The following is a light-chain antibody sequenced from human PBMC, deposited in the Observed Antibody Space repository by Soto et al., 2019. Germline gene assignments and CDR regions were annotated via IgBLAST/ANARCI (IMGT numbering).Light chain of an antibody. CDR2: EGS. Sequence: QSVLTQPASVSGSPGQSITISCTGTSSDVGGYILVSWYQQEPGKAPKLMIYEGSKRPSGVSNRFSGSKSGNTASLTISGLQAEDEADYYCCSYVGGATYLIFGGGTQLTVL. CDR3: CSYVGGATYLI. J-gene: IGLJ2*01. CDR1: SSDVGGYIL. V-gene: IGLV2-23*01.